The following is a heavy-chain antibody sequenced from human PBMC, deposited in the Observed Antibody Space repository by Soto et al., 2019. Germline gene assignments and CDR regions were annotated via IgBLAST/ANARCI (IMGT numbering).Heavy chain of an antibody. D-gene: IGHD6-6*01. CDR2: IYPGDSDT. Sequence: GDSLKISCKGSGYSFTSYWIGWVRQMPGKGLEWMGIIYPGDSDTRYSPSFQGQVTISADKSISTAYLQWSSLKASDTAMYYCARRSRTTARLSTRTDNWFDPWGQGTLVTVSS. V-gene: IGHV5-51*01. J-gene: IGHJ5*02. CDR3: ARRSRTTARLSTRTDNWFDP. CDR1: GYSFTSYW.